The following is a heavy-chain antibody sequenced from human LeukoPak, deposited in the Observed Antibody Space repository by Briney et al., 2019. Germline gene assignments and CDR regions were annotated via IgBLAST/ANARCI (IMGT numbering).Heavy chain of an antibody. CDR3: ARGYYGSGFNIGYMDV. J-gene: IGHJ6*03. V-gene: IGHV1-18*01. Sequence: ASVKVSCKASGYTFTKYGISWVRQAPGQGLEWMGWISGYNGNTNYAQKVQGRVTMTTDISTGTAYMELRTLRFDDTAVYYCARGYYGSGFNIGYMDVWGIGATVTIAS. CDR2: ISGYNGNT. D-gene: IGHD3-10*01. CDR1: GYTFTKYG.